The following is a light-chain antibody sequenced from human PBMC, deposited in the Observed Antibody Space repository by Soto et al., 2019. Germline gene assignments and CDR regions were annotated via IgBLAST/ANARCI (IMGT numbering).Light chain of an antibody. Sequence: EIVITQTPATLSVSPGERATLSCRASQSVSSILAWYQQRPGQAPRLLIYGASTRATGIPARFSGSGSGTEFTLTISSLQSEDFAVYYCQPYSNWPPITFGQGTRLEIK. CDR1: QSVSSI. V-gene: IGKV3-15*01. J-gene: IGKJ5*01. CDR3: QPYSNWPPIT. CDR2: GAS.